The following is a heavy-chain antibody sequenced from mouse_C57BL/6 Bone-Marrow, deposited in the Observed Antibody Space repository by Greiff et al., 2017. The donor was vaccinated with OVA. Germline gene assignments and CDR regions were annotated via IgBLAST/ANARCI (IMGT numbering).Heavy chain of an antibody. CDR1: GYTFTNYW. J-gene: IGHJ1*03. V-gene: IGHV1-63*01. D-gene: IGHD1-1*01. CDR3: ARSPLYYYGSSLWYFDV. Sequence: VQLQQSGAELVRPGTSVKMSCKASGYTFTNYWIGWAKQRPGHGLEWIGDIYPGGGYTNYNEKFKGKATLTADQSSSTAYMQFSSLTSEDSAIYYCARSPLYYYGSSLWYFDVWGTGTTVTVSS. CDR2: IYPGGGYT.